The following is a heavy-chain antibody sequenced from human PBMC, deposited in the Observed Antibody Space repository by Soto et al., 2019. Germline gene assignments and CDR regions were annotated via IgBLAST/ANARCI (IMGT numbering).Heavy chain of an antibody. V-gene: IGHV3-21*01. CDR2: ISSSSSYI. Sequence: PGGSLRLSCAASGFTFSTYSMNWVRQAPGKGLEWVSSISSSSSYIYYGDSVKGRFTISRDNVKNSLYLHMNSLRAEDTAVYYCPTSRRARATTMVPPFDYWGQGTLVTVSS. CDR1: GFTFSTYS. J-gene: IGHJ4*02. CDR3: PTSRRARATTMVPPFDY. D-gene: IGHD3-10*01.